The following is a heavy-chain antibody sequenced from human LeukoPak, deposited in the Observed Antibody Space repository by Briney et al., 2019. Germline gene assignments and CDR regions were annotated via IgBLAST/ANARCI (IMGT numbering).Heavy chain of an antibody. CDR1: GGSISSSSYY. CDR3: ARAYSNNWYYFAY. Sequence: SETLSLTFSVSGGSISSSSYYWGWIRQPPGRGLKWIGSVYYSGSTYYNPYLKSRVSISVDTSKNQFSLKLRSVTAADTAVYYCARAYSNNWYYFAYWGQGTLVSVSS. J-gene: IGHJ4*02. CDR2: VYYSGST. V-gene: IGHV4-39*01. D-gene: IGHD6-13*01.